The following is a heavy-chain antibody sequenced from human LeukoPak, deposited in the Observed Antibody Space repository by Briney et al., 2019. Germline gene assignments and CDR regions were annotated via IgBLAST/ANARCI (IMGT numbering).Heavy chain of an antibody. D-gene: IGHD6-19*01. CDR1: GYTFTSYG. V-gene: IGHV1-18*01. Sequence: ASVKVSCKASGYTFTSYGISWVRPAPGQGLEWMGWISAYNGNTNYAQKLQGRVTMTTDTSTSTAYMELRSLRSDDTAVYYCVKGPRPDITVAHTVENWGQGTLVAVSS. J-gene: IGHJ4*02. CDR3: VKGPRPDITVAHTVEN. CDR2: ISAYNGNT.